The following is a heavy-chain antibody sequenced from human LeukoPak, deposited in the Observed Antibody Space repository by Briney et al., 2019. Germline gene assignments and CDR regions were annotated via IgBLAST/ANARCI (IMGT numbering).Heavy chain of an antibody. Sequence: QTGGFLRLSCAASGFTFSSYGMHWVCQAPGKGLEWVAFIRYDGSNKFYADSVKGRFTISRDNSKNTLDLQMNSLRAEDTAVYYCAKDELSLYSYNWYYCDNWGQGTLVTVSS. D-gene: IGHD1-1*01. V-gene: IGHV3-30*02. CDR3: AKDELSLYSYNWYYCDN. CDR2: IRYDGSNK. CDR1: GFTFSSYG. J-gene: IGHJ4*02.